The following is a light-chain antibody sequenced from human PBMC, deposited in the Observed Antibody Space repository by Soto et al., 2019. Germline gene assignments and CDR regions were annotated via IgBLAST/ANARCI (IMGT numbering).Light chain of an antibody. V-gene: IGLV1-44*01. CDR3: GTWDSSLSAVV. CDR1: SSNIGSNS. J-gene: IGLJ2*01. CDR2: NNN. Sequence: QSVLTQPPSASGTPGQRVTISCSGSSSNIGSNSVNWYQQLPGTAPKLLIYNNNQRPSGVPDRFSGSKSGASASLAISGLQSEDEADYYCGTWDSSLSAVVFGGGTKLTVL.